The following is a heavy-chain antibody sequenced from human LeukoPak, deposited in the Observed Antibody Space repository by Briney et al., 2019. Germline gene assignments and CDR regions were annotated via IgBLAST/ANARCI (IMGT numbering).Heavy chain of an antibody. CDR3: ARDNYGGVTKFDP. CDR1: GGSIKNF. V-gene: IGHV4-59*01. D-gene: IGHD3-16*01. Sequence: SETLSLTCAVSGGSIKNFWSWIRQPPGKGLEWIGYISYSGSTNYNPSLKSRVTISVDTSKNQFSLKLNSVTTADTAVYYCARDNYGGVTKFDPWGQGALVTVSS. CDR2: ISYSGST. J-gene: IGHJ5*02.